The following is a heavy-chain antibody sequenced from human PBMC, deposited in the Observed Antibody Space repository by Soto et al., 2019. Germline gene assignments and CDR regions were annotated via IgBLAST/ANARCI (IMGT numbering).Heavy chain of an antibody. CDR1: GYSFTSYW. CDR2: IYPGDSDT. D-gene: IGHD2-2*01. V-gene: IGHV5-51*01. CDR3: ATVPATASNFDY. Sequence: LGASLKISCKGSGYSFTSYWIGWVRQMPGKGLEWMGIIYPGDSDTRYSPSFQGQVTISADKSISTAYLQWSSLKASDNAMYYCATVPATASNFDYWGQGTLVTVSS. J-gene: IGHJ4*02.